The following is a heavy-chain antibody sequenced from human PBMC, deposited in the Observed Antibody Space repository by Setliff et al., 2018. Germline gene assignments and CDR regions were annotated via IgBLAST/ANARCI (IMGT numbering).Heavy chain of an antibody. Sequence: SETLSLTCTVSGGSISSYYWSWIPQPPGKRLEWIGYIYYSGSTNYNPSLESRVTISVDTSKNQFSLRLNSATAADTAVYYCARLRGAFDYWGQGTLVTVSS. J-gene: IGHJ4*02. D-gene: IGHD3-16*01. V-gene: IGHV4-59*01. CDR1: GGSISSYY. CDR2: IYYSGST. CDR3: ARLRGAFDY.